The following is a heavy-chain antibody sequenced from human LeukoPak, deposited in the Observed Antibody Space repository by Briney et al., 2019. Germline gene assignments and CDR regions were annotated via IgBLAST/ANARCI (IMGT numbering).Heavy chain of an antibody. J-gene: IGHJ4*02. CDR3: ARDSPDGSGTYYNDSPDY. CDR1: GYTFSSYG. CDR2: ISAYNGNT. Sequence: GASVKVSCKASGYTFSSYGISWARQAPGQGLEWMGWISAYNGNTNYRQKLQGRVTMTTDTSTSTAYMDLRSLRSDDTAIYYCARDSPDGSGTYYNDSPDYWGQGTLATVSS. V-gene: IGHV1-18*01. D-gene: IGHD3-10*01.